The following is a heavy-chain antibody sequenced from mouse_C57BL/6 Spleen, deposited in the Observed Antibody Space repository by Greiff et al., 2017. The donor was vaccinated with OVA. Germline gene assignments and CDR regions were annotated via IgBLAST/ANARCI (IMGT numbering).Heavy chain of an antibody. V-gene: IGHV1-15*01. J-gene: IGHJ1*03. CDR2: IDPETGGT. CDR3: TRPNYYGSSPWYFDV. Sequence: QVQLKESGAELVRPGASVTLSCKASGYTFTDYEMHWVKQTPVHGLEWIGAIDPETGGTAYNQKFKGKAILTADKSSSTAYMELRSLTSEDSAVYYCTRPNYYGSSPWYFDVWGTGTTVTVSS. D-gene: IGHD1-1*01. CDR1: GYTFTDYE.